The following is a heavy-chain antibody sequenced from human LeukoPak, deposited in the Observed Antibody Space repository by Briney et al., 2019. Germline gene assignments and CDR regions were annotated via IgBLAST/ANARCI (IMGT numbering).Heavy chain of an antibody. CDR1: GYSFTSYW. CDR3: ARRPPHRQYDILTGYYPFAY. J-gene: IGHJ4*02. CDR2: IYPGDSDT. D-gene: IGHD3-9*01. Sequence: GESLKISCKGSGYSFTSYWIGWVRQMPGKGLEWMGIIYPGDSDTRYSPSFQGQVTISADKSISTAYLQWSSLKASDTAMYYCARRPPHRQYDILTGYYPFAYWGQGTLVTVSS. V-gene: IGHV5-51*01.